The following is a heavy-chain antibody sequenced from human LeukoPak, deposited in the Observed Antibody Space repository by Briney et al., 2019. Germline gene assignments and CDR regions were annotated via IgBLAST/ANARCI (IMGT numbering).Heavy chain of an antibody. Sequence: SETLSLTCAVYGGSFSGYYWSWIRQPPGKGLEWIGEINHSGSTNYNPSLKSRVTISVDTSKNQFSLKLSSVTAADTAVYYCARGRTATVTTGFDYWAREPWPPSPQ. CDR2: INHSGST. J-gene: IGHJ4*02. CDR1: GGSFSGYY. D-gene: IGHD4-11*01. CDR3: ARGRTATVTTGFDY. V-gene: IGHV4-34*01.